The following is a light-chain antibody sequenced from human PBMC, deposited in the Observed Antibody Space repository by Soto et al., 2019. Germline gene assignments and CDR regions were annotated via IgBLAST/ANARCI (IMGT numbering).Light chain of an antibody. V-gene: IGLV2-11*01. J-gene: IGLJ3*02. CDR1: SNDVGGNNY. CDR3: YSYAGSFTWV. CDR2: EVS. Sequence: QSVLTQPRSVSGSPGQSVTISCTGTSNDVGGNNYVSWYQQHPGKAPKLMISEVSNRPSGFSNRFSGSKSGNTASLTISGLQADDEGDYYCYSYAGSFTWVFGGGTKVTVL.